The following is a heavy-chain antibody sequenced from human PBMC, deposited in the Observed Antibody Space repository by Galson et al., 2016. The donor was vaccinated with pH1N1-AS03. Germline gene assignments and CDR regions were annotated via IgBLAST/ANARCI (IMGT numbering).Heavy chain of an antibody. J-gene: IGHJ3*02. CDR3: ARRSYSSSWMGAFEI. CDR1: GYYFSSYW. Sequence: QSGAEVKKPGESLKISCKGSGYYFSSYWVGWVRQKPGKGLEYMGIIYPGDSDTRYSPSFQAHVAISADKSINTAYLQWSSLTASDTAMYYCARRSYSSSWMGAFEIWGLGTMVTVSS. D-gene: IGHD6-13*01. V-gene: IGHV5-51*03. CDR2: IYPGDSDT.